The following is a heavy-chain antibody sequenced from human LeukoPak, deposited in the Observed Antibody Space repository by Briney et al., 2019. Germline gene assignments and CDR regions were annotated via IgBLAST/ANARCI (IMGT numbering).Heavy chain of an antibody. CDR1: GFTVSSNS. D-gene: IGHD4/OR15-4a*01. V-gene: IGHV3-53*01. CDR3: ARRAGAYSHPYDF. Sequence: GGSLRLSCTVSGFTVSSNSMSWVRQAPGKGLEWVSFIYSDNTHYSDSVKGRFTISRDNSKNTLYLQMNSLRAEDTAVYYCARRAGAYSHPYDFWGQGTLVTVSS. J-gene: IGHJ4*02. CDR2: IYSDNT.